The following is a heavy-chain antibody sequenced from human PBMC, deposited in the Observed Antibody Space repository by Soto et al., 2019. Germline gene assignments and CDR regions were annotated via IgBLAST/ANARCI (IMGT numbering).Heavy chain of an antibody. CDR2: ISSSSSYI. J-gene: IGHJ3*02. CDR3: SVVAATSVAFDI. CDR1: GFTFSSYS. V-gene: IGHV3-21*01. Sequence: EVQLVESGGGLVKPGGSLRLSCAASGFTFSSYSMNWVRQAPGKGLEWVSSISSSSSYIYYADSVKGRFTISRDNAKNSLYLQMNRLRAEDTAVYYCSVVAATSVAFDIWGQGTMVTVSS. D-gene: IGHD2-15*01.